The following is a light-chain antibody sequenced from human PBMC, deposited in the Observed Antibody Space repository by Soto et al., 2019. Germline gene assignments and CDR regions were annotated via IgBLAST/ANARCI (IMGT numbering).Light chain of an antibody. CDR3: HQYNIWPPLT. CDR1: QSVSNN. CDR2: GAS. V-gene: IGKV3D-15*01. J-gene: IGKJ4*01. Sequence: EIVMTQSPATLSVSPGERGTLSCRASQSVSNNYLAWFQHKPGQAPRLLIHGASSRATGIPDRLSGSGSGTDFTLTISSLQSEDSAVYYCHQYNIWPPLTFGGGTRWIS.